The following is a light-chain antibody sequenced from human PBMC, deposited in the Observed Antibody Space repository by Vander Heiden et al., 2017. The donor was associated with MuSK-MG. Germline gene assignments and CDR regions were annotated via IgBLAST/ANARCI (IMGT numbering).Light chain of an antibody. CDR2: DGS. Sequence: QSALTQPASVSGSPGQATTISCTGTSSDFGGYNLVSWYQQHPGKAPKLMIYDGSKRPSGVSNRFSGSKSGNTASLTITGLQAEDEADYYCCSYAGSSTSHVVFGGGTKLTVL. J-gene: IGLJ2*01. CDR1: SSDFGGYNL. V-gene: IGLV2-23*01. CDR3: CSYAGSSTSHVV.